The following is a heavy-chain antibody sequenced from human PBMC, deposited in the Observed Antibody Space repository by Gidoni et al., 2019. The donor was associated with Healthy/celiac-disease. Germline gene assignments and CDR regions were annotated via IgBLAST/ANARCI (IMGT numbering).Heavy chain of an antibody. CDR2: IKSKTDGGTT. CDR1: GFTFSNAW. D-gene: IGHD3-9*01. V-gene: IGHV3-15*01. Sequence: EVQLVESGGGLVKPGGSLRLSCAASGFTFSNAWMSWVRQAPGKGLEWVGRIKSKTDGGTTDYAAPVKGRFTISRDDSKNTLYLQMNSLKTEDTAVYYCTTVTAYDILTGYYIFDYWGQGTLVTVSS. CDR3: TTVTAYDILTGYYIFDY. J-gene: IGHJ4*02.